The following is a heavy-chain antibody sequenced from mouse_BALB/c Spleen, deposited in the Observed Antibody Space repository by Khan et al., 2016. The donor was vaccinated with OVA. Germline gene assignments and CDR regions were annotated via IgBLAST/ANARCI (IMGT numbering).Heavy chain of an antibody. CDR1: GYTFTNYG. V-gene: IGHV9-3-1*01. CDR3: ARSPVFSYVMVF. CDR2: INTYTGEP. J-gene: IGHJ4*01. Sequence: QIQLVQSGPELKQPGETVKISCKASGYTFTNYGMNWVKQAPGKGLKWMGWINTYTGEPTYADDFKGRFAFSLETSASTSYLQINNLKNEDTATYFCARSPVFSYVMVFWGQGTSITVSS.